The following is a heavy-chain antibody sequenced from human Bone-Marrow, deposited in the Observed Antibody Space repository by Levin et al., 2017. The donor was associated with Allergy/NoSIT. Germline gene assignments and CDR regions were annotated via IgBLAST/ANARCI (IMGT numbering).Heavy chain of an antibody. Sequence: PGGSLRLSCAASGFTFSMSAMNWVRQAPGKGLEWVATITGSGTGTYYADSAKGRFIITRDNSKNTVYLQMYSLRAEDTAVYYCAKSVPLIYDSSGLQGGDAFDIWGQGTMVTVSS. CDR2: ITGSGTGT. CDR1: GFTFSMSA. CDR3: AKSVPLIYDSSGLQGGDAFDI. J-gene: IGHJ3*02. D-gene: IGHD3-22*01. V-gene: IGHV3-23*01.